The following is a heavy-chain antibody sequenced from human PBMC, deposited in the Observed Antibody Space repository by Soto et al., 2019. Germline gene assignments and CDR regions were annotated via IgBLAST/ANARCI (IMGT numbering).Heavy chain of an antibody. J-gene: IGHJ4*02. CDR2: INHSGST. V-gene: IGHV4-34*01. CDR3: ARGVTMVRGVIHTPYFDY. Sequence: SETLYLTCAVYGGSFSGYYWTWIRQPPGTGLEWIGEINHSGSTNYNPSLKSRVTISVDTSKNQFSLKLTSVTAADTAVYYCARGVTMVRGVIHTPYFDYWGQGTLVTVSS. D-gene: IGHD3-10*01. CDR1: GGSFSGYY.